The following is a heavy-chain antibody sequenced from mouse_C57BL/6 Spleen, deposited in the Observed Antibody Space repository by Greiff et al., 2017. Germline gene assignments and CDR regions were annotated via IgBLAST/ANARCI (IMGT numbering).Heavy chain of an antibody. Sequence: QVQLQQPGAELVKPGASVKLSCKASGYTFTSYWMQWVKQRPGQGLEWIGEIDPSDSYTNYNQKFKGKATLTVDTSSSTAYMQLSSLTSEDSAVYYCARGDYGSSRYYFDHWGQGTTLTVSS. V-gene: IGHV1-50*01. D-gene: IGHD1-1*01. CDR2: IDPSDSYT. CDR3: ARGDYGSSRYYFDH. CDR1: GYTFTSYW. J-gene: IGHJ2*01.